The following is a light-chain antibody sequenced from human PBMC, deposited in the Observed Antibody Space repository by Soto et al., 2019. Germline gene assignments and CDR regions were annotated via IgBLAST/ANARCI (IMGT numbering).Light chain of an antibody. Sequence: EIVLTQSPATLSLSPGERATLSCRASQSVSTYLAWYQQKPGQAPRLLIYDASNRATGIPGRFSGSGSGPDFTLTISSLEPEDFAVYYCQQRSNWPPRTFGQGTKLEI. CDR1: QSVSTY. CDR3: QQRSNWPPRT. CDR2: DAS. V-gene: IGKV3-11*01. J-gene: IGKJ2*01.